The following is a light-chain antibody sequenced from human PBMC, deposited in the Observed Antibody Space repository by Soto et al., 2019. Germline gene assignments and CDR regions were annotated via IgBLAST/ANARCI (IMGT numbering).Light chain of an antibody. Sequence: EVVLTQLPATLSVSPGEGVTLSCRTSQTISGNLAWSQQRPGQAPRLLIYGTSTRAAGIPARFSGSGSGTDFTLTISSLEPEDLAFYYCQQRSNWPPITFGQGTRLEIK. CDR1: QTISGN. CDR3: QQRSNWPPIT. J-gene: IGKJ5*01. CDR2: GTS. V-gene: IGKV3-11*01.